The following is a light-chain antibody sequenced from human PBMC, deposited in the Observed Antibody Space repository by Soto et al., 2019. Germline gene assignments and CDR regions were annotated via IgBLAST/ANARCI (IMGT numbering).Light chain of an antibody. CDR1: ALSKQY. CDR3: QTARNSYAYRVD. J-gene: IGLJ2*01. Sequence: YELTQPPTVSLSPGQTARITCSGDALSKQYAYWYQQRPGQAPVLVIYKDNERPAGIPERFSGSSSGATVTLTISGVQAEDEADYYCQTARNSYAYRVDFGGGTKVTVL. V-gene: IGLV3-25*03. CDR2: KDN.